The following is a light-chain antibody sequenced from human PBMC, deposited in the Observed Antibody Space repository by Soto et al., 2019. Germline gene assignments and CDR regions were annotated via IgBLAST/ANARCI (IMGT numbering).Light chain of an antibody. CDR3: GTWDNSLSAYV. J-gene: IGLJ1*01. V-gene: IGLV1-51*01. CDR2: DNT. Sequence: QSVLTQPPAVSAAPGQKVTISCSGSSSNIGSNYVSWYPHLPGTAPSLLIYDNTERPSGIPDRFSGSKSGTSATLGITGLQTGDEADYYCGTWDNSLSAYVFGTGTKLTVL. CDR1: SSNIGSNY.